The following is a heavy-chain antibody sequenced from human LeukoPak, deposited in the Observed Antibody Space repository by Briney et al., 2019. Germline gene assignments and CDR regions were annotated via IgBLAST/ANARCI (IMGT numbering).Heavy chain of an antibody. Sequence: GESLKISCKDSGYSFTSYWIGWVRQMPGKGLEWMGIIYPGDSDTRYSPSFQGQVTISADKSTSTACLQWSSLKASDTAMYYCARHFYGQENDAFDIWGQGTMVTVSS. J-gene: IGHJ3*02. CDR2: IYPGDSDT. D-gene: IGHD2/OR15-2a*01. CDR3: ARHFYGQENDAFDI. V-gene: IGHV5-51*01. CDR1: GYSFTSYW.